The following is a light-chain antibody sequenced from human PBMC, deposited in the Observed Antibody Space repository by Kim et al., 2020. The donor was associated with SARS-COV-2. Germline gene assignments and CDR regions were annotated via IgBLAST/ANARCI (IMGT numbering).Light chain of an antibody. V-gene: IGLV4-69*01. CDR3: QTWGTGIHVV. CDR2: LNSDGSH. CDR1: SGHSSYA. Sequence: QPVLTQSPSASASLGASVKLTCTLSSGHSSYAIAWHQQQPEKGPRYLMKLNSDGSHSKGAGIPDRFSGSSSGAERYLTISSLQSEDEADYYCQTWGTGIHVVFGGGTQLTVL. J-gene: IGLJ2*01.